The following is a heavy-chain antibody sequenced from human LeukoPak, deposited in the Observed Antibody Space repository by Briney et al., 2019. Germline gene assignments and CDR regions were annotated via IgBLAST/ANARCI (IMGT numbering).Heavy chain of an antibody. CDR1: GGSFSGYY. J-gene: IGHJ6*03. Sequence: SETLSLTCAVYGGSFSGYYWSWIRQPPGKGLEWIGEINHSGSTNYNPSLKSRVTISVDKSKNQFSLKLSSVTAADTAVYYCAREYRGRPIAAAGSYMDVWGKGTTVTVSS. D-gene: IGHD6-13*01. CDR2: INHSGST. CDR3: AREYRGRPIAAAGSYMDV. V-gene: IGHV4-34*01.